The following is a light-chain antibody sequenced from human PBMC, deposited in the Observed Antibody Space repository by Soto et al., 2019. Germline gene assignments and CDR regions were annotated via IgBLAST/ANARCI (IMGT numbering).Light chain of an antibody. J-gene: IGLJ2*01. V-gene: IGLV1-44*01. CDR2: TND. CDR1: SSNIGRNA. Sequence: QSVLTQPPSASGAPGQRVTISCSGSSSNIGRNAVNWYRQLPGTAPRLLIYTNDLRPSGVPDRFSASRSGTSASLAISGLRSEDEANFYCATWDDSLDGPVFGGGTKLTVL. CDR3: ATWDDSLDGPV.